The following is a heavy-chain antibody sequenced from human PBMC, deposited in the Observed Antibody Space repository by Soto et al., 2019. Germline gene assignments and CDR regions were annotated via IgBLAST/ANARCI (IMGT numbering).Heavy chain of an antibody. CDR3: ARTLGYCSGGSCYSGWFDP. D-gene: IGHD2-15*01. J-gene: IGHJ5*02. CDR2: ISSSSSTI. Sequence: GGSLRLSCAASGFTFSSYSMNWVRQAPGKGLEWVSYISSSSSTIYYADSVKDRFTISRDNAKNSLYLQMNSLRAEDTAVYYCARTLGYCSGGSCYSGWFDPWGQGTLVTVSS. V-gene: IGHV3-48*01. CDR1: GFTFSSYS.